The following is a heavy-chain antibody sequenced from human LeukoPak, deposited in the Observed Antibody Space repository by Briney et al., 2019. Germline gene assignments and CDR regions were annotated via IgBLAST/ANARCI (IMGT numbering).Heavy chain of an antibody. CDR2: IIPIFGTA. Sequence: ASVKVSCKASGYTFTGYYMHWVRQAPGKGLEWMGGIIPIFGTANYAQKFQGRVTITTDESTSTAYMELSSLRSEDTAVYYCARAALHPDIAVAGTYYYYYMDVWGKGTTVTVSS. D-gene: IGHD6-19*01. J-gene: IGHJ6*03. CDR1: GYTFTGYY. V-gene: IGHV1-69*05. CDR3: ARAALHPDIAVAGTYYYYYMDV.